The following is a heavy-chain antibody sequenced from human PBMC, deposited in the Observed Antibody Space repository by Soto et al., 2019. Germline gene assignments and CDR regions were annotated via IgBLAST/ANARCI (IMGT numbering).Heavy chain of an antibody. CDR1: GFTFSRYW. V-gene: IGHV3-74*03. CDR2: INGDGSST. Sequence: EVQLVESGGGLVQPGGSLRLSCAASGFTFSRYWMHWVRQAPGEGLVWVSRINGDGSSTTYAESVKGRFTISRDNVMSMVYLQMNSLRVEDTATYFCAGDGIAVAGTGKFDFWGQGTLVTVSS. CDR3: AGDGIAVAGTGKFDF. J-gene: IGHJ4*02. D-gene: IGHD6-19*01.